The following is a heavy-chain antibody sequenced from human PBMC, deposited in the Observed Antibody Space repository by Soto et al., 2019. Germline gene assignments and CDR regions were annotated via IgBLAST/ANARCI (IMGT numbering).Heavy chain of an antibody. V-gene: IGHV3-23*01. CDR3: AKNLQLRDTLTGHPSGAWAFDI. CDR1: GFTFSSYA. CDR2: ISGSGGST. J-gene: IGHJ3*02. D-gene: IGHD3-9*01. Sequence: PGGSLRLSCAASGFTFSSYAMSWVRQAPGKGLEWVSAISGSGGSTYYADSVKGRFTISRDNSKNTLYLQMNSLRAEDTAVYYCAKNLQLRDTLTGHPSGAWAFDIWGQGTMVTVSS.